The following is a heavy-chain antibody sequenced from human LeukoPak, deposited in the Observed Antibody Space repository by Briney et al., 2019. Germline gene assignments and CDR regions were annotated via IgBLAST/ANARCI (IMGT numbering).Heavy chain of an antibody. CDR1: GFTFSSYW. CDR3: ARGARYCTSTSCSSLRAVDI. CDR2: INSDGSST. V-gene: IGHV3-74*01. J-gene: IGHJ3*02. D-gene: IGHD2-2*01. Sequence: GGSLRLSCAASGFTFSSYWMHWVRQAPGKGLVWVSRINSDGSSTSYADSVKGRFTISRDNAKNSLYLQMNSLRAEDTAVYYCARGARYCTSTSCSSLRAVDIWGQGTMVTVSS.